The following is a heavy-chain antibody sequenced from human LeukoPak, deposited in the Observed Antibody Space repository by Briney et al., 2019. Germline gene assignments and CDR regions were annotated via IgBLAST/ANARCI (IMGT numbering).Heavy chain of an antibody. Sequence: SETLSLTCAVYGGSFSGYYWSWIRHPPGKGLEWIGEINHSGSTNYNPSLKSRVTISVDTSKNQFSLKLSSVTAADTAVYYCARVGQQLSNWFDPWGQGTLVTVSS. CDR1: GGSFSGYY. J-gene: IGHJ5*02. CDR3: ARVGQQLSNWFDP. D-gene: IGHD6-13*01. CDR2: INHSGST. V-gene: IGHV4-34*01.